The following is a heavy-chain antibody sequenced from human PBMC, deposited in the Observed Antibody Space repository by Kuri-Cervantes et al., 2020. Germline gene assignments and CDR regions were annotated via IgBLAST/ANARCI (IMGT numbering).Heavy chain of an antibody. J-gene: IGHJ4*02. V-gene: IGHV4-59*08. D-gene: IGHD3-10*01. Sequence: SETLSLTCSVSGVSLITYYWSWIRQPPGKGPEWIGSIYYSGSTYYNPSLKSRVTISVDTSKNQFSLKLSSVTAADTAVYYCARAGQMVRGLARGGPADYWGQGTLVTVSS. CDR1: GVSLITYY. CDR2: IYYSGST. CDR3: ARAGQMVRGLARGGPADY.